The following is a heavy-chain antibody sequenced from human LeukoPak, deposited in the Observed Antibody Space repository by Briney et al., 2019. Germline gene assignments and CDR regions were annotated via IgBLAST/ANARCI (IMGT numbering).Heavy chain of an antibody. Sequence: PGGSLRLSCAVSGFTFSSYWMSWVRQAPGKGLEWMGNMKQDGSEKYYVDPVKGRFTISRDNAKTSLYLQMHTLRAEDTAVYYCARDRYITRRWGYDFDYWGQGTLVTVSS. J-gene: IGHJ4*02. D-gene: IGHD3-16*01. V-gene: IGHV3-7*01. CDR2: MKQDGSEK. CDR3: ARDRYITRRWGYDFDY. CDR1: GFTFSSYW.